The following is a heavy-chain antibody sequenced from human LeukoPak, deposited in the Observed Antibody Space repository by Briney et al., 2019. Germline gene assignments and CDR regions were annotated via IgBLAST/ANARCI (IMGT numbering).Heavy chain of an antibody. CDR3: ARDSIGGLELLLNYYYYYMDV. V-gene: IGHV1-18*01. J-gene: IGHJ6*03. CDR1: GYTFNSYG. CDR2: ISAYNGNT. D-gene: IGHD1-26*01. Sequence: ASVKVSCKASGYTFNSYGISWVRQAPGQGLEWMGWISAYNGNTNYAQKLQGRVTMTTDTSTSTAYMELRSLRSDDTAVYYCARDSIGGLELLLNYYYYYMDVWGKGTTVTVSS.